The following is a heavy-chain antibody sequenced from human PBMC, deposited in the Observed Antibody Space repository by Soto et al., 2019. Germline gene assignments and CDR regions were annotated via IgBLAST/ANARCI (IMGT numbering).Heavy chain of an antibody. D-gene: IGHD1-26*01. V-gene: IGHV4-31*03. CDR2: IYYSGST. Sequence: PSETLSLTCTVSGGSISSGGYYWSWIRQHPGKGLGWIGYIYYSGSTYYNPSLKSRVTISVDTSKNQFSLKLSSVTAADTAVYYCARDLRVDGGRDSYYFDYWGQGTLVTVSS. J-gene: IGHJ4*02. CDR3: ARDLRVDGGRDSYYFDY. CDR1: GGSISSGGYY.